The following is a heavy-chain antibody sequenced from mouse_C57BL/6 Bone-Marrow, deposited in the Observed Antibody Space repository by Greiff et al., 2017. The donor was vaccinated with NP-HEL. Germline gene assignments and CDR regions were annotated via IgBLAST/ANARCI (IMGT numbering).Heavy chain of an antibody. Sequence: QVQLQQPGAELVMPGASVKLSCKASGYTFTSYWMHWVKQRPGQGLEWIGEIDPSDSYTNYNQKFKGKSTLTVDKSSSTAYMQLSSLTSEDSAVYYCARRGFYGNRRDYFDYWGKGTTLTVSS. J-gene: IGHJ2*01. CDR3: ARRGFYGNRRDYFDY. CDR2: IDPSDSYT. V-gene: IGHV1-69*01. CDR1: GYTFTSYW. D-gene: IGHD2-1*01.